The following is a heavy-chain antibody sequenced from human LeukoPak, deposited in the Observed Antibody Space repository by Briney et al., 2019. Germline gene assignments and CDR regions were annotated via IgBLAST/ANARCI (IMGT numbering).Heavy chain of an antibody. CDR1: GFTFDDYA. D-gene: IGHD5-18*01. V-gene: IGHV3-9*01. CDR2: ISWNSGSI. J-gene: IGHJ4*02. Sequence: GGSLRLSCAASGFTFDDYAMHWVRQAPGKGLEWVSGISWNSGSIGYADSVKGRFTISRDNAKNSLYLQMNSLRAEDTALYYCAKGGNSYGYVFDYWGQGTLVTVSS. CDR3: AKGGNSYGYVFDY.